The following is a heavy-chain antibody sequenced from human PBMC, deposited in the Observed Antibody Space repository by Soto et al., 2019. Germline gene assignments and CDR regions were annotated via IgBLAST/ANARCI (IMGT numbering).Heavy chain of an antibody. J-gene: IGHJ6*02. CDR3: ARHCRSSWSYYYYGMDV. D-gene: IGHD6-13*01. CDR1: GYSFTSYW. CDR2: IYPGDSDT. V-gene: IGHV5-51*01. Sequence: PGESLKISCKGSGYSFTSYWIGWVRQMPGKGLEWMGIIYPGDSDTRYSPSFHGQVTISAGKSISTAYLQWSSLKASDTAMYYCARHCRSSWSYYYYGMDVWGQGTTVTVSS.